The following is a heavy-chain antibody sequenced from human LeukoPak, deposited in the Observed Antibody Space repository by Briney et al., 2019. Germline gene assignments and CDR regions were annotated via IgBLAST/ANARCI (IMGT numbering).Heavy chain of an antibody. J-gene: IGHJ6*02. CDR3: ASHYDFWSGYLSSYYYYAMDV. D-gene: IGHD3-3*01. Sequence: GGSLRLSCAASGFTFSSYSMNWVRQAPGKGLEWVSSISSSSSYIYYADSVKGRFTISRDNAKNSLYLQMNSLRAEDTAVYYCASHYDFWSGYLSSYYYYAMDVWGQGTTVTVSS. CDR1: GFTFSSYS. V-gene: IGHV3-21*01. CDR2: ISSSSSYI.